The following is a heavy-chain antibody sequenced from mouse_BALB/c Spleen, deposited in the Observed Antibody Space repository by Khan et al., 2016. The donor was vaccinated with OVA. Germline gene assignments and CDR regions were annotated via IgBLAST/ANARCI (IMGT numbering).Heavy chain of an antibody. J-gene: IGHJ2*01. CDR3: ARGNYYGYYFDY. Sequence: EVQLQESGPGLVKPSQSLSLTCPVTGYSITSGYAWNWIRQFPGNKLEWMGYISYSGGTSYNPSLKSRISITRDTSKNQFFLQLNSVTTEDTATYYCARGNYYGYYFDYWGPGTPLTVSS. D-gene: IGHD1-1*01. V-gene: IGHV3-2*02. CDR2: ISYSGGT. CDR1: GYSITSGYA.